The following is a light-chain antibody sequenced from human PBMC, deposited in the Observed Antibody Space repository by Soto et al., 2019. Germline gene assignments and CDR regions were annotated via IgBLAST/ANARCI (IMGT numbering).Light chain of an antibody. J-gene: IGKJ1*01. V-gene: IGKV3-20*01. CDR3: QQYGSSWT. CDR2: GAS. Sequence: IVCTQSPGTLSLSPGERATLSCRASQSVSSSYLAWYQQKPGQAPRLLIYGASSRATGIPDRFSGSGSGTDFTLTISRLEPEDFAVYYCQQYGSSWTFGQGTKVDTK. CDR1: QSVSSSY.